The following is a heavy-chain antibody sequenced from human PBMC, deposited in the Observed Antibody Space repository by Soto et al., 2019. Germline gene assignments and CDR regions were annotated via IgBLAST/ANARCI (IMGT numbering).Heavy chain of an antibody. D-gene: IGHD3-9*01. J-gene: IGHJ4*02. V-gene: IGHV1-3*04. CDR3: ALNPGYAI. CDR2: INTGNGNT. Sequence: ASVKVSCKASGYTFTRYAIHRVRQAPRQRLEWMGWINTGNGNTEYSQRFQGRVTITRDTSATTAHMELSSLTSEDTAGWYSALNPGYAIWAQGTPVTVSS. CDR1: GYTFTRYA.